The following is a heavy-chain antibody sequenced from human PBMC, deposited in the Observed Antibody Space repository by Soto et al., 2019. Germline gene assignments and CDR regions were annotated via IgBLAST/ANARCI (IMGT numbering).Heavy chain of an antibody. J-gene: IGHJ3*02. D-gene: IGHD6-19*01. CDR2: VNPTGTT. CDR1: GGSFSAFY. CDR3: ARSREQWLVDAFDI. Sequence: SETLSLTCAVYGGSFSAFYWSWIRQPPGKELEWIGEVNPTGTTKYNPSLKSRVTMSLDTSKKQFSLNLNSMTAADTALYYCARSREQWLVDAFDIWGQGTMVTVSS. V-gene: IGHV4-34*01.